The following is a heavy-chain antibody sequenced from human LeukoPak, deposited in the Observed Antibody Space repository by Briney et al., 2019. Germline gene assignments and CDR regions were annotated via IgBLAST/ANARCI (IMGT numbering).Heavy chain of an antibody. J-gene: IGHJ4*02. Sequence: SETLSLTCGVYGGSFSGYFWSWIRQPPGKGLEWIGEINHSGSTYYNPSLKSRVTISVDTSKNQFSLKLSSVTAADTAVYYCARVFDYWGQGTLVTVSS. CDR1: GGSFSGYF. V-gene: IGHV4-34*01. CDR3: ARVFDY. CDR2: INHSGST.